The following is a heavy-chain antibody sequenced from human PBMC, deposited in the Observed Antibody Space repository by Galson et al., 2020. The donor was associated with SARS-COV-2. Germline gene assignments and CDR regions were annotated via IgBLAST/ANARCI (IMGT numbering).Heavy chain of an antibody. CDR3: ARKAGDCTSSRCLYYYDYVDV. J-gene: IGHJ6*03. D-gene: IGHD2-2*01. CDR2: INTDNCNT. V-gene: IGHV1-3*04. CDR1: GYPFTNFA. Sequence: ASVNVSCKASGYPFTNFAIHWVRQAPGQSPEWMGWINTDNCNTKYSQNFQDRVTITSDTSASTVYMELSSLRSGDTAVYYCARKAGDCTSSRCLYYYDYVDVWGERTTVTVS.